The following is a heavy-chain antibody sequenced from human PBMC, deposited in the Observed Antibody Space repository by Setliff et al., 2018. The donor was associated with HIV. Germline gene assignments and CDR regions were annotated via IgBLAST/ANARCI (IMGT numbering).Heavy chain of an antibody. Sequence: PGGSLRLSCSASGFNVGDYFMSWVRQAPGKGLEWVGFIKSKHYGGTTEYAASVQGRFTISRDDSKSIAYLQMNSLKTEDTAIYYCTRTDYYDSTSYSLWGQGTLVTVSS. J-gene: IGHJ4*02. D-gene: IGHD3-22*01. CDR3: TRTDYYDSTSYSL. V-gene: IGHV3-49*04. CDR1: GFNVGDYF. CDR2: IKSKHYGGTT.